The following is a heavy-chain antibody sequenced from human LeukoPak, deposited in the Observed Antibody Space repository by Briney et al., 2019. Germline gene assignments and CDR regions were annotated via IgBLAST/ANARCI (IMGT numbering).Heavy chain of an antibody. Sequence: ASVKVSCKASGYTFTSYDINWVRQATGQGLEWMGWMNPNSGNTGYAQKFQGRVTMTRNTSISTAYMELSSLRSDDTAVYYCARVEYSSSSSEDGAFDIWGQGTMVTVSS. CDR3: ARVEYSSSSSEDGAFDI. CDR1: GYTFTSYD. V-gene: IGHV1-8*01. J-gene: IGHJ3*02. D-gene: IGHD6-6*01. CDR2: MNPNSGNT.